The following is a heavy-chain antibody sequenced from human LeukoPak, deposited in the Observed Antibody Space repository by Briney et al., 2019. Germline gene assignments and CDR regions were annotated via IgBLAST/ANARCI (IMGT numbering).Heavy chain of an antibody. CDR1: GGTFSSYA. CDR3: ATEIHRGSGIAAV. J-gene: IGHJ4*02. V-gene: IGHV1-69*13. Sequence: SVKVSCKASGGTFSSYAISWVRQAPGQGLEWMGGIIPIFGTANYAQKFQGRVTITADEFTSTAYMELSSLRSEDTAVYYCATEIHRGSGIAAVWGQGTLVTVSS. D-gene: IGHD6-13*01. CDR2: IIPIFGTA.